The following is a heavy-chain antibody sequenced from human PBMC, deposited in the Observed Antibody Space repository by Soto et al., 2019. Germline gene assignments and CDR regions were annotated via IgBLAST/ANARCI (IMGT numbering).Heavy chain of an antibody. CDR2: INPHSGGT. Sequence: QVHLVQSGAEVKRPGASVKVSCKASGYTLTNYYITWVRQAPGQGLEWLGWINPHSGGTNYAQKLRGRVTLSRDTSISTSYPEWGRQTNVDTVVYYCASDGWVASVYWMDVWGQGTTVTVSS. V-gene: IGHV1-2*02. D-gene: IGHD6-19*01. J-gene: IGHJ6*02. CDR3: ASDGWVASVYWMDV. CDR1: GYTLTNYY.